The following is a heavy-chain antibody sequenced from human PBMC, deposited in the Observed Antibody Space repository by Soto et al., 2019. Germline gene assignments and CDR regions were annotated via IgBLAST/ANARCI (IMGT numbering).Heavy chain of an antibody. CDR3: ARTGKFYYYDMSGLPFDP. CDR1: GGSISSYY. CDR2: IYYSGST. Sequence: SETLSLTCTVSGGSISSYYWSWIRQPPGKGLEWIGYIYYSGSTNYNPSLKSRVTISVDTSKNQFSLKLSSVTAADTAVYFCARTGKFYYYDMSGLPFDPWGPGVLVTVSS. D-gene: IGHD3-22*01. J-gene: IGHJ5*02. V-gene: IGHV4-59*08.